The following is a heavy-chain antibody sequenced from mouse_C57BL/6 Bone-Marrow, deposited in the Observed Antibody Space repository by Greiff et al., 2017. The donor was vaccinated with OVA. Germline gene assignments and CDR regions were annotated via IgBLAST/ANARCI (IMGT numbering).Heavy chain of an antibody. CDR1: GFTFSSYG. CDR3: ARRGGRFAY. CDR2: ISSGGSYT. Sequence: EVKLQESGGDLVKPGGSLKLSCAASGFTFSSYGMSWVRQTPDKRLEWVATISSGGSYTYYPDSVKGRFTISRDNAKNTLYLQMSSLKSEDTAMYYCARRGGRFAYWGQGTLVTVSA. V-gene: IGHV5-6*02. J-gene: IGHJ3*01.